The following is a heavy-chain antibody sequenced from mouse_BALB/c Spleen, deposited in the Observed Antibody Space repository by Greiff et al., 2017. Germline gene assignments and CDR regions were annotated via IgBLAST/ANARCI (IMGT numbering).Heavy chain of an antibody. CDR2: ISSGGST. CDR3: AREGDGYSWYFDV. J-gene: IGHJ1*01. D-gene: IGHD2-3*01. CDR1: GFTFSSYA. V-gene: IGHV5-6-5*01. Sequence: EVKLMESGGGLVKPGGSLKLSCAASGFTFSSYAMSWVRQTPEKRLEWVASISSGGSTYYPDSVKGRFTISRDNARNILYLQMSSLRSEDTAMYYCAREGDGYSWYFDVWGAGTTVTVSS.